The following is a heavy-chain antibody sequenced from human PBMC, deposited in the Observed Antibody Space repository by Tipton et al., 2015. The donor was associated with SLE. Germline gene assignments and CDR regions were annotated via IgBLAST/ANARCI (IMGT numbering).Heavy chain of an antibody. Sequence: TLSLTCTVSGGSISSYYWSWIRQPPGKGLQWIGYIYYSGSTNYNPSLKSRVTISVDTSKKQFSLKLSSVTAADTAVYYCARDRTGGAGFDYWGQGTLVTVPS. CDR2: IYYSGST. CDR1: GGSISSYY. V-gene: IGHV4-59*01. D-gene: IGHD1-1*01. CDR3: ARDRTGGAGFDY. J-gene: IGHJ4*02.